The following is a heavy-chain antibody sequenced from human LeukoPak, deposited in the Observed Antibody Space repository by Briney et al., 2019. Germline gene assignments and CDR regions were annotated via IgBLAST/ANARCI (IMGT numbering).Heavy chain of an antibody. D-gene: IGHD4-17*01. CDR2: IIPIFGTA. V-gene: IGHV1-69*05. J-gene: IGHJ4*02. Sequence: GASVKVSCKASGCTFSSYSIRWVRQAPGQGLEWMGGIIPIFGTANYAQKFQGRVTITTDESTSTAYMELSSLRSEDTAVYYCARDDYGDFGNDYWGQGTLVTVSS. CDR3: ARDDYGDFGNDY. CDR1: GCTFSSYS.